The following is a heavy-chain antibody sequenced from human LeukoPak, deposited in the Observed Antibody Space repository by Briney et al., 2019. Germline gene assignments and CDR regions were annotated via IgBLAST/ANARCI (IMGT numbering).Heavy chain of an antibody. V-gene: IGHV4-39*07. CDR3: ASAGRSPDGGWPEYSSSWYGERGYYFDY. Sequence: PSETLSLTCTVSGGSISSSSYYWGWIRQPPGKGLEWIGSIYYSGSTYYNPSLKSRVTISVDTSKNQFSLKLSSVTAVDTAVYYCASAGRSPDGGWPEYSSSWYGERGYYFDYWGQGTLVTVSS. CDR1: GGSISSSSYY. J-gene: IGHJ4*02. CDR2: IYYSGST. D-gene: IGHD6-13*01.